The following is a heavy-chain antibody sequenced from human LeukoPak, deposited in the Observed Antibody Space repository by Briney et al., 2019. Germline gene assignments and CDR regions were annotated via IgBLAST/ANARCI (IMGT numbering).Heavy chain of an antibody. CDR3: ARRRAGPTFGGVIVGDRSLERYAFDI. CDR2: MNPNSGNT. V-gene: IGHV1-8*01. CDR1: GYTFINND. D-gene: IGHD3-16*02. Sequence: AASVKVSCKDSGYTFINNDINWVRQATGQGLEWMGWMNPNSGNTGYAQKFQGRVTMTRNTSISTAYMELSSLRSEDTAVYYCARRRAGPTFGGVIVGDRSLERYAFDIWGQGTMVTVSS. J-gene: IGHJ3*02.